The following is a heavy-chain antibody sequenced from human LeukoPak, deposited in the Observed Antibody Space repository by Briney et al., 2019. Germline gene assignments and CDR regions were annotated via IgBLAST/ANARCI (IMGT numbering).Heavy chain of an antibody. V-gene: IGHV1-18*01. J-gene: IGHJ4*02. CDR1: GYTFTSYG. CDR3: ARALARGSSWDSQFDY. CDR2: ISAYNGNT. Sequence: ASVKVSCKASGYTFTSYGISWVRQAPGQGLEWMGWISAYNGNTNYAQKLQGRVTMTTDTSTSTAYMELRSLRSDDTAVYYCARALARGSSWDSQFDYWGQGTLVTVSS. D-gene: IGHD6-13*01.